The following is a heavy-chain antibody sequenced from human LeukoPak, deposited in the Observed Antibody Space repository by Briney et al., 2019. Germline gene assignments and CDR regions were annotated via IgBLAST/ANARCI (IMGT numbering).Heavy chain of an antibody. V-gene: IGHV3-23*01. J-gene: IGHJ5*02. CDR2: ISGSGGST. Sequence: PGGSLRLSCAASGFTFSSYAMSWVRQATGKGLEWVSAISGSGGSTYYADSVKGRFTISRDNSKNTLYLQMNSLRAEDTAVYYCAKDASYDFWSGYYWFDPWGQGTLVTVSS. CDR1: GFTFSSYA. D-gene: IGHD3-3*01. CDR3: AKDASYDFWSGYYWFDP.